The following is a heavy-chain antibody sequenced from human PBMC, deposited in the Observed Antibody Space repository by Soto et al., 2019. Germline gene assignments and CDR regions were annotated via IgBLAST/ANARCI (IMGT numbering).Heavy chain of an antibody. V-gene: IGHV3-7*01. CDR3: ARIASAGRGWDV. D-gene: IGHD6-13*01. CDR1: GFTFSSYW. J-gene: IGHJ6*02. CDR2: IKQDGSEK. Sequence: EVQLVESGGGLVQPGGSLRLSCAASGFTFSSYWMSWVRQAPVKGLEWVGNIKQDGSEKNYADFMEGRFTISTDNAENSRYLQMNSLRAEDTAVYYCARIASAGRGWDVWGQGTTVVVSS.